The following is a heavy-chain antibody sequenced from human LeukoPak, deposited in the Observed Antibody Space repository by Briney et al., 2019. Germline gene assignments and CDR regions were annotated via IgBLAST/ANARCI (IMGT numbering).Heavy chain of an antibody. Sequence: GGSLTLSCAASGITYSTAWMSWFRQAPGKGQEWVGRIKSKIGGATADYAAPVKDRFTIPRDDSKNTLYLQMNSLKTEDTAVYYCATDRAWFDPWGQGTLVTVSS. J-gene: IGHJ5*02. CDR1: GITYSTAW. V-gene: IGHV3-15*01. D-gene: IGHD3-10*01. CDR3: ATDRAWFDP. CDR2: IKSKIGGATA.